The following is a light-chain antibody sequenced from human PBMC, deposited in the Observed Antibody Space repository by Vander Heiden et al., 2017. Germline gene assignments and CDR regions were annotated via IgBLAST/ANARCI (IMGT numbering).Light chain of an antibody. CDR1: QSISSY. CDR2: AAS. V-gene: IGKV1-39*01. Sequence: DIQVTEAPSSLSASVGDRVTITCRASQSISSYLNWYQQKPGKAPKLLIYAASSLQSGVPSRFSGSGSGTDFTLTISSLQPEDFETYYCQQSYSTLFTFGPGTKVDIK. J-gene: IGKJ3*01. CDR3: QQSYSTLFT.